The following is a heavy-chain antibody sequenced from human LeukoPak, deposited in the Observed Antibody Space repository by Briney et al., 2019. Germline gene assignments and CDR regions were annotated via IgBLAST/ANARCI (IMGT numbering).Heavy chain of an antibody. CDR1: GGTFSSYA. CDR3: ARDGLEYDDFWRGSPVSYYMDV. J-gene: IGHJ6*03. CDR2: IIPIFRTT. Sequence: SVKISCKASGGTFSSYAISWVRQAPGQGLEWMGGIIPIFRTTNYAQRFQGRVTVTTDESTSTAYMELSSLRSEDTAVYYCARDGLEYDDFWRGSPVSYYMDVWGKGTTVTVSS. D-gene: IGHD3-3*01. V-gene: IGHV1-69*05.